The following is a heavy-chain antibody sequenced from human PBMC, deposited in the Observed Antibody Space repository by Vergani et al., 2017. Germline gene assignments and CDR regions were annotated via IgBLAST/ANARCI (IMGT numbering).Heavy chain of an antibody. CDR2: INHSGST. V-gene: IGHV4-34*01. CDR1: GGSFSGYY. D-gene: IGHD3-10*01. CDR3: ARAAPAAGGAFDI. J-gene: IGHJ3*02. Sequence: QVQLQQWGAGLLKPSETLSLTCAVYGGSFSGYYWSWIRQPPGKGLEWIGEINHSGSTNYNPSLKSRVTISVDTSKNQFSLKLRSVTAADTAVYYCARAAPAAGGAFDIWGQGTMVTVSS.